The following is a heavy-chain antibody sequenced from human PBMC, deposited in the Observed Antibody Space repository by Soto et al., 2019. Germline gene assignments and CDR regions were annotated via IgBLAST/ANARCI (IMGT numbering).Heavy chain of an antibody. CDR1: GGSISSYY. Sequence: PSETLSLTCTVSGGSISSYYWSWIRQPPGKGLEWIGYIYYSGSTNYNPSLKSRVTISVDTSKNQFSLKLSSVTAADTAVYYCARINYDYGDYYFDYWGQGTLVTVSS. CDR3: ARINYDYGDYYFDY. J-gene: IGHJ4*02. CDR2: IYYSGST. D-gene: IGHD4-17*01. V-gene: IGHV4-59*01.